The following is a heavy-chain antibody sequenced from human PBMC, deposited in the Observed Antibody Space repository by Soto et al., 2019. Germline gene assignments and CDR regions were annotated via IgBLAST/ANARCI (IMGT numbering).Heavy chain of an antibody. D-gene: IGHD2-15*01. Sequence: QVQLVQSGAEVKKPGSSVKISCKASGGTFSSYTISWVRQAPGQGLEWMGRIIPILGIANYAQKFQGRVTISADKSTGTAYIVLSSLRSEDTAVYYCAIDSGYGRCGSCQIEGPIDYWGQATLVTVSS. CDR1: GGTFSSYT. V-gene: IGHV1-69*08. CDR2: IIPILGIA. J-gene: IGHJ4*02. CDR3: AIDSGYGRCGSCQIEGPIDY.